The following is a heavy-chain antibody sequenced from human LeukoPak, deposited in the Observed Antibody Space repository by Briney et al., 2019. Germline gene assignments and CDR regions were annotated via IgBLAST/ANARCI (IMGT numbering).Heavy chain of an antibody. CDR3: ARTPGERYCSGGSCYFHYYYMDV. J-gene: IGHJ6*03. V-gene: IGHV3-66*01. CDR2: IYSGGST. CDR1: GFTFSSNY. Sequence: GGSLRLSCAASGFTFSSNYMSWVRQAPGKGLEWVSVIYSGGSTYYPDSVKGRFTISRDNSKNTLYLQMNSLRAEDTAVYYCARTPGERYCSGGSCYFHYYYMDVWGKGTTVTVSS. D-gene: IGHD2-15*01.